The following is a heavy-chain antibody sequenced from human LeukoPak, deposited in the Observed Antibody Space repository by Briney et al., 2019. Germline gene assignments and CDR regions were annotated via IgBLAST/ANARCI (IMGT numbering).Heavy chain of an antibody. Sequence: GASVKVSCKASGYTFTSYYMHWVRQAPGQGLEWMGIINPSGGSTSYAQKFQGRVTMTRDTSTSTVYMELSSLRSEDTAVYYCAKVDSSGYWGSAQPFDIWGQGTMVTVSS. CDR3: AKVDSSGYWGSAQPFDI. D-gene: IGHD3-22*01. V-gene: IGHV1-46*01. J-gene: IGHJ3*02. CDR1: GYTFTSYY. CDR2: INPSGGST.